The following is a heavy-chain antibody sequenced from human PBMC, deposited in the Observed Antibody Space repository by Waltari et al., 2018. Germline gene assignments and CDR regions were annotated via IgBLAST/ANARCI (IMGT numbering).Heavy chain of an antibody. V-gene: IGHV1-69*01. CDR1: GGTFSSYA. CDR3: AREASSSSGWGEYFDY. CDR2: IIPIFGTA. Sequence: QVQLVQSGAEVKKPGSSVKVSCKASGGTFSSYAISWVRQAPGQGLEWMGGIIPIFGTASYAQKFQGKVTITADESTSTAYMELSSLRSEDTAVYYCAREASSSSGWGEYFDYWGQGTLVTVSS. J-gene: IGHJ4*02. D-gene: IGHD6-19*01.